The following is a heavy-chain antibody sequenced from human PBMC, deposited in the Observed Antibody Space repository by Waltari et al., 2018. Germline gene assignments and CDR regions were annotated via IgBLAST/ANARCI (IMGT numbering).Heavy chain of an antibody. D-gene: IGHD2-15*01. Sequence: QVQLQESGPGLVKPSETLSLTCTVPGGPISRYYWSWTRQPPGQGLHWTGNIYYSGSTNYNPSLKSRVTISVDTSKNQFSLKLSSVTAADTAVYYCARDRGPSYCSGGSCPIFYYYYGMDVWGQGTTVTVSS. J-gene: IGHJ6*02. CDR2: IYYSGST. CDR1: GGPISRYY. V-gene: IGHV4-59*01. CDR3: ARDRGPSYCSGGSCPIFYYYYGMDV.